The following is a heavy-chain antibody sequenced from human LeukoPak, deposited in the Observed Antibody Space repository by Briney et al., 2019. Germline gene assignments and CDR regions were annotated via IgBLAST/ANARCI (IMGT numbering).Heavy chain of an antibody. CDR1: GFTFSSYG. CDR2: ISYDGSNK. CDR3: AKDPRWRWLRHPVYGMDV. J-gene: IGHJ6*02. D-gene: IGHD5-24*01. V-gene: IGHV3-30*18. Sequence: TGGSLRLSCAASGFTFSSYGMHWVRQAPGKGLGWGAVISYDGSNKYYADSVKGRFTISRDNPKNTLYLQMHSLRAEDTAVYYCAKDPRWRWLRHPVYGMDVWGQGTTVTVSS.